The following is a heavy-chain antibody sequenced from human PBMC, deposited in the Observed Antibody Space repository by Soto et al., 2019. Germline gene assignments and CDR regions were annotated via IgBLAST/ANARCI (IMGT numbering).Heavy chain of an antibody. Sequence: PGGSLRLSCTASGFTFSDAWMSWVRQAPGEGLEWVGRIKSGGPTDYAAPVKGRFTISRDDSKNTVYLQMNSLKTEDTAVYYCTWTGTNWFASWGQGTLVTVSS. V-gene: IGHV3-15*01. CDR1: GFTFSDAW. CDR2: IKSGGPT. J-gene: IGHJ5*01. CDR3: TWTGTNWFAS. D-gene: IGHD1-1*01.